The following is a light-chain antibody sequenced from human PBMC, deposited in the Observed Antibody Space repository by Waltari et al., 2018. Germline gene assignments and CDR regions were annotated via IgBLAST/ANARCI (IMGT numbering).Light chain of an antibody. CDR3: QQYGSSPFT. V-gene: IGKV3-20*01. CDR2: GAS. CDR1: QSVSTNY. J-gene: IGKJ3*01. Sequence: EIVLTQSPGTLSLSPGERATLSCRASQSVSTNYFAWYQQTPGQAPRLLTYGASSRATGIPDRFSGSGSGTDFTLTISRLEPEDFAVYYCQQYGSSPFTFGPGTNVDIK.